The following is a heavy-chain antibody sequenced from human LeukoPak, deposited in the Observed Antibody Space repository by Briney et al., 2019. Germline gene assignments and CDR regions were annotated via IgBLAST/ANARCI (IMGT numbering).Heavy chain of an antibody. CDR1: GGSISSYY. CDR3: TTLGGGSYLLDY. V-gene: IGHV3-49*03. D-gene: IGHD1-26*01. Sequence: LSLTCTVSGGSISSYYWSWIRQPPGKGLEWVGFIRSKAYGGTTEYAASVKGRFTISRDDSKSIAYLQMNSLKTEDTAVYYCTTLGGGSYLLDYWGQGTLVTVSS. J-gene: IGHJ4*02. CDR2: IRSKAYGGTT.